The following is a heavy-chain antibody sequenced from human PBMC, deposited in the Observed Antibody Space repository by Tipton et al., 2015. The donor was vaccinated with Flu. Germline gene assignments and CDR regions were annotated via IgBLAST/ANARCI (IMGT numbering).Heavy chain of an antibody. CDR2: INPSDGRA. CDR3: ARDKRYYYDSSGSNGWFGP. Sequence: QVQLVQSGAEVKKPGASVKVSCKASGYIFTSHHIHWVRQAPGQGLEWMGIINPSDGRATYAQKFQGRVTMSRDTSTSTVYMELSRLRFGDRAVYYCARDKRYYYDSSGSNGWFGPWGQGTLVTVSS. CDR1: GYIFTSHH. J-gene: IGHJ5*02. D-gene: IGHD3-22*01. V-gene: IGHV1-46*01.